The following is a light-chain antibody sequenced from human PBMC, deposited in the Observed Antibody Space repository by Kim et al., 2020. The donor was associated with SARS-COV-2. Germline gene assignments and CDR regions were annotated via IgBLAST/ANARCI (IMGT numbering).Light chain of an antibody. CDR2: DVT. J-gene: IGLJ1*01. Sequence: GQSITSSWPGTSSDVGGYNYVSWYQQHPGKAPKLMIYDVTNRPSGVSNRFSGSKSGNPASLTISGLQAEDEADYYCSSYTSSSTYVFGTGTKVTVL. V-gene: IGLV2-14*03. CDR3: SSYTSSSTYV. CDR1: SSDVGGYNY.